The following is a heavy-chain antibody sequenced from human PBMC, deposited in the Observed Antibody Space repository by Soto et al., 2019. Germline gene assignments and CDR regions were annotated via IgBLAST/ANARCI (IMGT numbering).Heavy chain of an antibody. D-gene: IGHD3-3*01. CDR1: GFTFSSYG. CDR2: IWYDGSNK. Sequence: GGSLRLSCAASGFTFSSYGMHWVRQAPGKGLEWVAVIWYDGSNKYYADSVKGRFTISRDNSKNTLYLQMNSLRAEDTAVYYCAREGALRFLEWLSTSQYGMDVWGQGTTVTVSS. V-gene: IGHV3-33*01. CDR3: AREGALRFLEWLSTSQYGMDV. J-gene: IGHJ6*02.